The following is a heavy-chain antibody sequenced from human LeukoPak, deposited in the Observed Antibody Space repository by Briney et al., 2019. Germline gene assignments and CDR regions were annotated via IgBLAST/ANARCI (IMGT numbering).Heavy chain of an antibody. CDR1: GGSVSSGNDY. CDR2: IYYSGST. J-gene: IGHJ5*02. Sequence: SETLSLTCTVSGGSVSSGNDYWTWIRQPPGKGLEWIGYIYYSGSTNYNPSLKSQVTISVDTSKNQFSLKLSSVTAADTAVYYCARLGYSYGYLNWFDPWGQGTLVTVSS. V-gene: IGHV4-61*01. CDR3: ARLGYSYGYLNWFDP. D-gene: IGHD5-18*01.